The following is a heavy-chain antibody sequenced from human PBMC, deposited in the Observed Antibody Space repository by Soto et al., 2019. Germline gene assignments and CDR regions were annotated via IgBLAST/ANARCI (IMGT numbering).Heavy chain of an antibody. CDR3: ARGEQYSGRIFDY. J-gene: IGHJ4*01. D-gene: IGHD1-26*01. Sequence: PSQTLSLPCAITGDSVPSNIAGWSWVRQSPSRGLEWLGRTYYRSKWYYEYAVSVRGRITINPDTSKNQYSLQLNSVTPEDTAVYFCARGEQYSGRIFDYWGQGTLVTVSS. CDR2: TYYRSKWYY. V-gene: IGHV6-1*01. CDR1: GDSVPSNIAG.